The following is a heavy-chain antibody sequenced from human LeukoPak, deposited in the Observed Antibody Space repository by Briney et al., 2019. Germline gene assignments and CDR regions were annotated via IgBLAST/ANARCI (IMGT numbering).Heavy chain of an antibody. CDR3: ARDGPLTIVGATTHFDY. CDR1: GYTFTGYY. V-gene: IGHV1-2*02. CDR2: IHPNSGGT. Sequence: VASVKVSCKASGYTFTGYYMHWVRQAPGQGLEWMGWIHPNSGGTNYAQKFQGRVTMTRDTSITTAYMEMRRLRSDDTAVYYCARDGPLTIVGATTHFDYWGQGTLVTVSS. D-gene: IGHD1-26*01. J-gene: IGHJ4*02.